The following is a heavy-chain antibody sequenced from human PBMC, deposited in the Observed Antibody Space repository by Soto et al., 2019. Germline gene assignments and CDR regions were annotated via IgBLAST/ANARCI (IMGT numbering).Heavy chain of an antibody. Sequence: SETLSLTCTVSGGSISSSSYYWGWIRQPPGKGLEWIGSIYYSGSTYYNQSLKSRVTISVDTSKNQFSLKLSSVTAADTAVYYCASPRITIFGVVTGIDYWGQGTLVTVSS. CDR1: GGSISSSSYY. CDR2: IYYSGST. D-gene: IGHD3-3*01. CDR3: ASPRITIFGVVTGIDY. V-gene: IGHV4-39*01. J-gene: IGHJ4*02.